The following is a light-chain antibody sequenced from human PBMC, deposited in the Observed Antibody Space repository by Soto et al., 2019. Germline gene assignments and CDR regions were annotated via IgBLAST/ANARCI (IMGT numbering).Light chain of an antibody. J-gene: IGLJ3*02. CDR2: DVN. Sequence: QSVLTQPRSVSGSPGQSVTISCTGTSSDVGGYNYVSWYQQHPGKAPKLMIYDVNKRPSGVPDRFSGSKSGNTASLTISGLQAEDEAEYYCCSYAGSLWMFGGGTKVTVL. CDR3: CSYAGSLWM. CDR1: SSDVGGYNY. V-gene: IGLV2-11*01.